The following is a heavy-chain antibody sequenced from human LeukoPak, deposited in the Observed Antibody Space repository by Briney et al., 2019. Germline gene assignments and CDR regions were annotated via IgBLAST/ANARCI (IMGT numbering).Heavy chain of an antibody. CDR2: ITPVFGTA. J-gene: IGHJ1*01. CDR3: ARDSSEFRSLIPH. Sequence: SVKVSCKASGGTFISYAISWVRQAPGQGLEWMGGITPVFGTAHYAQQFQGRVTITAGESTSTAYLELSSLRSGDTAVYYCARDSSEFRSLIPHWGQGTLVTVSS. CDR1: GGTFISYA. V-gene: IGHV1-69*01. D-gene: IGHD2-21*01.